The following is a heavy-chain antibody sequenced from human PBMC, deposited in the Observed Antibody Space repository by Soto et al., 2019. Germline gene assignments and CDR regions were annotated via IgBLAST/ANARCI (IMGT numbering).Heavy chain of an antibody. CDR2: IYASGHT. D-gene: IGHD3-3*02. CDR3: ARSPSTSTIGTFDI. J-gene: IGHJ3*02. Sequence: QVQLQESGPGLVKPSETLSLTCTVSGGAISAFYWNWVRQSAGKGLEWIGRIYASGHTIYNPSLDSRVTMSVDTSKHQFSLRLNSVTAADTAVYYCARSPSTSTIGTFDIWGQGTMVTVSS. CDR1: GGAISAFY. V-gene: IGHV4-4*07.